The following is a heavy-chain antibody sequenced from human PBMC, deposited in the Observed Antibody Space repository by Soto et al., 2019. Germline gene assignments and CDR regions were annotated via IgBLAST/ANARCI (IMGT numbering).Heavy chain of an antibody. J-gene: IGHJ4*02. V-gene: IGHV4-39*01. CDR3: ARLPSRHWVDY. D-gene: IGHD3-16*01. CDR2: LYYNVGT. Sequence: SETLSLTCTVAGSSISSSGYYWGWIRQPPGRGLEWIGSLYYNVGTYYNPSLKSRVTISADTSANQFSLMVNSVTAADTAIYYCARLPSRHWVDYWCQGTLVTVCS. CDR1: GSSISSSGYY.